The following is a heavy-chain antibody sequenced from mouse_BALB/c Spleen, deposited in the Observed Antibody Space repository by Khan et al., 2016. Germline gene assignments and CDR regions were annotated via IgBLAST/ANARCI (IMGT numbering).Heavy chain of an antibody. V-gene: IGHV9-3*02. J-gene: IGHJ3*01. CDR2: INTNTGEP. Sequence: QIQLVQSGPELKKPGETVKISCKASGYTFTNYGMNWVKQAPGKGLKWMGWINTNTGEPTYAEEFKGRFAFYLETYASTAYLQINNLKNEDTATYFCAEDYYGSNWFAYWGQGTLFTVSA. CDR1: GYTFTNYG. D-gene: IGHD1-1*01. CDR3: AEDYYGSNWFAY.